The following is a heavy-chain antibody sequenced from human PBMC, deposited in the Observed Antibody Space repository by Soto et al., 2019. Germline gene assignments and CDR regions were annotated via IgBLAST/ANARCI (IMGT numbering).Heavy chain of an antibody. CDR2: IYYSGST. Sequence: SETLSLTCTVSGCSISSSSYYWGWIRQPPGKGLEWIGSIYYSGSTYYNPSLKSRVTISVDTSKNQFSLKLSSVTAADTAVYYCARHKSRLWLGELFHRGWFDPWGQGTLVTVSS. D-gene: IGHD3-10*01. CDR1: GCSISSSSYY. J-gene: IGHJ5*02. CDR3: ARHKSRLWLGELFHRGWFDP. V-gene: IGHV4-39*01.